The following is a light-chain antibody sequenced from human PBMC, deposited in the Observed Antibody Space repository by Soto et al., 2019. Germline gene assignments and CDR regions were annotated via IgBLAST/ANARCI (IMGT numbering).Light chain of an antibody. CDR2: TTD. V-gene: IGLV7-43*01. Sequence: QAVVTQEPSLTVSPGGTVTLTCASNTGAVTSGHYPNWFQQKPGQAPKSLIYTTDKKQSWTPARFSGSLLGGKTALKLSAVQPEDEAEYYCLLLRGGAWVFGGGTKLPVL. CDR3: LLLRGGAWV. CDR1: TGAVTSGHY. J-gene: IGLJ3*02.